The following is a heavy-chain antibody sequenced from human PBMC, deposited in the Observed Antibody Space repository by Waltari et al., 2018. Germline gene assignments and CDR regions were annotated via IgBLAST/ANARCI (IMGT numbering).Heavy chain of an antibody. J-gene: IGHJ5*02. V-gene: IGHV4-39*07. CDR3: ARGGQNSLYSYGPARWFDP. CDR1: GCSISSSSYY. CDR2: IYYSGST. D-gene: IGHD5-18*01. Sequence: QLQLQESGPGLVKPSETLSLTCTVSGCSISSSSYYWGWIRQPPGKGLEWIGSIYYSGSTYYNPSLKSRVTISVDTSKNQFSLKLSSVTAADTAVYYCARGGQNSLYSYGPARWFDPWGQGTLVTVSS.